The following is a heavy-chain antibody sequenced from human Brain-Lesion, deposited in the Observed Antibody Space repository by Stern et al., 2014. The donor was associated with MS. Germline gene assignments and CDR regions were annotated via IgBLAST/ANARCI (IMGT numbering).Heavy chain of an antibody. D-gene: IGHD3-3*01. Sequence: EVQLVESGGGLVQPGGSLTISCTAAGFTFGNYWMTWVRQAPGKGLEWVANIMQDGTEENYVDSVKGRLTISRENARNSLYLQINSLRVEDTALYYCARVYNTIYGIGTQRGSGMDVWGQGTTVIVSS. CDR1: GFTFGNYW. CDR3: ARVYNTIYGIGTQRGSGMDV. V-gene: IGHV3-7*01. J-gene: IGHJ6*02. CDR2: IMQDGTEE.